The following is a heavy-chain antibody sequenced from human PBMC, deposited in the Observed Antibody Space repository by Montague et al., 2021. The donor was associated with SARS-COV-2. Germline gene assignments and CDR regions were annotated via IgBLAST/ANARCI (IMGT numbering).Heavy chain of an antibody. CDR3: ARLTGSRVYYYHYGLDV. CDR2: IDNSGST. D-gene: IGHD1-20*01. CDR1: GDSIRESH. J-gene: IGHJ6*02. V-gene: IGHV4-4*09. Sequence: SETLSLTCTVSGDSIRESHWSWIRQPPGKGLEWIGYIDNSGSTNYNPALESRVTLTVCASNNQFYLTLRSVTAADTAVYYCARLTGSRVYYYHYGLDVWGQGTTVTVSS.